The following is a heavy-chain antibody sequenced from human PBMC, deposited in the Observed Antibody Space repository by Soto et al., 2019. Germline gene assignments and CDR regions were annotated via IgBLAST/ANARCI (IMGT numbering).Heavy chain of an antibody. CDR2: FYWDDDK. V-gene: IGHV2-5*02. CDR3: AHRVLRTVFGLVTTTAIYFDF. CDR1: GFSLTTSGVG. D-gene: IGHD3-3*01. Sequence: QITLNESGPTQVKPRQTLTLTCTFSGFSLTTSGVGVGWIRQSPEKAREGLPLFYWDDDKRYSPSLKSRLTITKDTSKNQVVLTMADLDPADTATYYCAHRVLRTVFGLVTTTAIYFDFWGQGTPVAVSS. J-gene: IGHJ4*02.